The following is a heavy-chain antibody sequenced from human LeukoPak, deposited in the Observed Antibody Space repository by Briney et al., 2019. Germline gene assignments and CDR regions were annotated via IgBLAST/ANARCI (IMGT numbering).Heavy chain of an antibody. CDR2: IYYSGST. CDR1: GGSISSTSYY. V-gene: IGHV4-39*01. CDR3: ARLLTTVIYFDY. D-gene: IGHD4-17*01. Sequence: SETLSLTCAVSGGSISSTSYYWGWIRQPPGKGLEWIGSIYYSGSTYYNPSLKSRLTISVDTSKNQFSLKLSSVTAADTAVYYCARLLTTVIYFDYWGQGTPVTVSS. J-gene: IGHJ4*02.